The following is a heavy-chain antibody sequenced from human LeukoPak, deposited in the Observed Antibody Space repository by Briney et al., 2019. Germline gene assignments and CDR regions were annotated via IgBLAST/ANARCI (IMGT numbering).Heavy chain of an antibody. D-gene: IGHD4-23*01. V-gene: IGHV1-69*13. Sequence: SVKVSCKASGGTFSSYAISWVRQAPGQGLEWMGGIIPIFGTANYAQKFQGRVTITADESTSTAYMELSSLRSEDTAVYYCARLSYSGGTSRRFDYWGQGTLVTVSS. CDR3: ARLSYSGGTSRRFDY. CDR1: GGTFSSYA. CDR2: IIPIFGTA. J-gene: IGHJ4*02.